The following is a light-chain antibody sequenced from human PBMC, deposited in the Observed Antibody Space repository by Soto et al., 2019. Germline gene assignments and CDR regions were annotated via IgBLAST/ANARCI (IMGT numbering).Light chain of an antibody. Sequence: DIQKTQSPSTLSASVGDRVTITCQASESMSTWLAWYHQKPGKAPKLLIYTASSLESGVPSRFSGSASGTEFTLTISSLQPDDFATYYCQQYNSYPYTFGQGTKLGSK. J-gene: IGKJ2*01. CDR1: ESMSTW. V-gene: IGKV1-5*03. CDR3: QQYNSYPYT. CDR2: TAS.